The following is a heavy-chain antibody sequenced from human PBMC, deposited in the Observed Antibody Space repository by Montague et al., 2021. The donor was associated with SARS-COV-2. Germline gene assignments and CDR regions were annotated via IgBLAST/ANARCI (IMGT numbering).Heavy chain of an antibody. J-gene: IGHJ4*02. CDR3: ATITLGSCTNGVCQPPDY. D-gene: IGHD2-8*01. CDR2: IYYSGST. V-gene: IGHV4-39*01. Sequence: SETLSLTCTVSGGSISSSSYYWGWIRQPPGKGLEWIGGIYYSGSTYYNPSLKSRVTISVDTSKNQFSLKLSSVTAADTAVYYCATITLGSCTNGVCQPPDYWGQGTLVTVSS. CDR1: GGSISSSSYY.